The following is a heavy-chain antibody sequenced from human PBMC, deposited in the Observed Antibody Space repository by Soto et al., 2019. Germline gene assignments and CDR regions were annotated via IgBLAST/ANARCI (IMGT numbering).Heavy chain of an antibody. CDR3: ARDQYSSCWKIDF. V-gene: IGHV4-59*01. CDR2: VYNSGST. CDR1: GGYISGYS. Sequence: SETLSLTCTVSGGYISGYSWSWIRQPPGKGLECVGYVYNSGSTNYNTSLKSRANISIDTSQNQFSLRLGSVTGAETAVYYCARDQYSSCWKIDFWDPGAMATV. D-gene: IGHD6-13*01. J-gene: IGHJ4*02.